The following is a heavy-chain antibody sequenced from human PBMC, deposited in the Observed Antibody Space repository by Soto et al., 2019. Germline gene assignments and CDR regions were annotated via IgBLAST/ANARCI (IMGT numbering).Heavy chain of an antibody. J-gene: IGHJ6*02. Sequence: GASVKVSCKASGYTFTSYGISWVRQAPGQGLEWMGWISAYNGNTNYAQKLQGRVTMTTDTSTSTAYMELRSLRADDTAVYYWAREKRRGYYYYGMDVWGQGTTGTVSS. CDR3: AREKRRGYYYYGMDV. D-gene: IGHD3-16*01. CDR1: GYTFTSYG. V-gene: IGHV1-18*01. CDR2: ISAYNGNT.